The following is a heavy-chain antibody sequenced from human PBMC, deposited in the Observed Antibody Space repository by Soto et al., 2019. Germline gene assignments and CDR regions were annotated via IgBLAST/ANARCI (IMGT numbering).Heavy chain of an antibody. CDR1: GFTFSSYA. CDR3: ARNHKSRDSYCLYNWFDP. J-gene: IGHJ5*02. Sequence: GGSLRLSCAASGFTFSSYAMHWVRQAPGKGLEWVAVISYDGSNKYYADSVKGRFTISRDNSKNTLYLQMNSLRAEDTAVYYCARNHKSRDSYCLYNWFDPWGQGTLVTV. D-gene: IGHD5-18*01. CDR2: ISYDGSNK. V-gene: IGHV3-30-3*01.